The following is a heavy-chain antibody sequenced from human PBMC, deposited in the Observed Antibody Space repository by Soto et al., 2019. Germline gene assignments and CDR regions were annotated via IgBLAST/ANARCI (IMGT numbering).Heavy chain of an antibody. D-gene: IGHD2-2*01. CDR3: AKNIVVVPAARDGMDV. CDR2: ISGSGGST. CDR1: GFTFSSYA. V-gene: IGHV3-23*01. J-gene: IGHJ6*02. Sequence: EVQLLESGGGLVQPGGSLRLSCAASGFTFSSYAMSWVRQAPGKGLEWVSAISGSGGSTYYADSVKGRFTISRDNSENTLYLQMNSLRAEDTAVYYCAKNIVVVPAARDGMDVWGQGTTVTVSS.